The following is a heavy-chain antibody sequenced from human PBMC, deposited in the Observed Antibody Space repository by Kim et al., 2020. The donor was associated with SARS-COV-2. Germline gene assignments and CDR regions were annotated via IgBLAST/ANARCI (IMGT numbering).Heavy chain of an antibody. J-gene: IGHJ6*02. D-gene: IGHD2-2*02. CDR2: INAVNGNT. CDR3: ARPYCSSTSCYTYGMDV. V-gene: IGHV1-3*01. CDR1: GYTFTSYA. Sequence: ASVKVSCKASGYTFTSYAMHWVRQAPGQRLEWMGWINAVNGNTKYSQKFQGRVTITRDTSASTAYMELSSLRSEDTAVYYCARPYCSSTSCYTYGMDVWGQGTTVTVSS.